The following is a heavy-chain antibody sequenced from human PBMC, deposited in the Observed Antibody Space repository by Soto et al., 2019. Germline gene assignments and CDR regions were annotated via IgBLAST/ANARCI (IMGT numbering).Heavy chain of an antibody. Sequence: QLQLQESGPGLVKPSETLSLTCTVSGGSISSSSYYWGWIRQPPGKGLEWIGSIYYSGSTYYNPSLKSRVPLSVDTSKNQFSLKLSSVTAADTAVYYCARLRPLRYFDFNYYYYYMDVWGKGTTVTVSS. CDR3: ARLRPLRYFDFNYYYYYMDV. J-gene: IGHJ6*03. D-gene: IGHD3-9*01. V-gene: IGHV4-39*01. CDR2: IYYSGST. CDR1: GGSISSSSYY.